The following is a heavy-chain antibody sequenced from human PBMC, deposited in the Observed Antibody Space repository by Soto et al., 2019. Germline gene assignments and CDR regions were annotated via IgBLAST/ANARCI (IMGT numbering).Heavy chain of an antibody. Sequence: EVQLVESGGALVQPGGSLRLSCAASGFTFSGYEMNWVRQAPGKGLEWISYISSGGRTIYYADSVKGRFTISRDDAKNSLFLQMSGLRADDTAVYYCARDGPAAHFDHWGQGTLVSVSS. CDR1: GFTFSGYE. CDR2: ISSGGRTI. J-gene: IGHJ4*02. V-gene: IGHV3-48*03. D-gene: IGHD6-13*01. CDR3: ARDGPAAHFDH.